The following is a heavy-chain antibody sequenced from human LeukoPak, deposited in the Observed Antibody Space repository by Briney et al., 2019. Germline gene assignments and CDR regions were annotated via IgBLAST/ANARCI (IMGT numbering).Heavy chain of an antibody. Sequence: GESLKISCEASGFNFNNYWVGWVRQMPGKGLEWMGVIYPRDSRTTYSPSFQDQVTISADKSISTAYLQWTSLKASDTAMYYCARHLSDITSSPNYWGPGTLVTVSS. CDR2: IYPRDSRT. CDR3: ARHLSDITSSPNY. D-gene: IGHD2-2*01. CDR1: GFNFNNYW. J-gene: IGHJ4*02. V-gene: IGHV5-51*01.